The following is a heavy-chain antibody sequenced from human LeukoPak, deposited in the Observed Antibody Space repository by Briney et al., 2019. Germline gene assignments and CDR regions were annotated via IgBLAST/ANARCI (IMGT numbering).Heavy chain of an antibody. CDR3: AKDIRWQPNDGGSSDAFDI. Sequence: GGSVRLSCAASGFTFDDYAMHWVRQAPGKGLEWVSGISWNSGSIGYADSVKGRFTISRDNAKNSLYLQMNSLRAEDTALYYCAKDIRWQPNDGGSSDAFDIWGQGTMVTVSS. J-gene: IGHJ3*02. V-gene: IGHV3-9*01. D-gene: IGHD1-1*01. CDR1: GFTFDDYA. CDR2: ISWNSGSI.